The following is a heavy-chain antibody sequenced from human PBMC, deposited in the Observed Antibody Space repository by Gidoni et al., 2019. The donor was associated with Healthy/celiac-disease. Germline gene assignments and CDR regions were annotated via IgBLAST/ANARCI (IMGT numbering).Heavy chain of an antibody. CDR2: IYYSGST. Sequence: QLQLQESVPGLVKPSATLSLTCTVSGGSISSSRYYWGWIRQPPGQGLEWIGSIYYSGSTYYNPSLKGRVTISVDTSKNQFSLKLSSVTAADTAVYYGARGRVMDFWSGSGNWFDPWGQGTLVTVSS. J-gene: IGHJ5*02. V-gene: IGHV4-39*01. CDR3: ARGRVMDFWSGSGNWFDP. CDR1: GGSISSSRYY. D-gene: IGHD3-3*01.